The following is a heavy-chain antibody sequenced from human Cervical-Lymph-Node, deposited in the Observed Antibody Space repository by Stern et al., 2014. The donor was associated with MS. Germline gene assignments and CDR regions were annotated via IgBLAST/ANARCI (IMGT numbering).Heavy chain of an antibody. CDR2: IYWDDQK. CDR1: GFSLSTSGLG. J-gene: IGHJ4*02. CDR3: AHRTAGPFDY. V-gene: IGHV2-5*02. Sequence: QVTLRESGPALVKPTQTLTLTCTFSGFSLSTSGLGVGWIRQPPGEALEWLAYIYWDDQKRYSPSLKSRFTITKDTSKKQVVLTLTNVDPVDTATYYCAHRTAGPFDYWGQGTLVTVSS.